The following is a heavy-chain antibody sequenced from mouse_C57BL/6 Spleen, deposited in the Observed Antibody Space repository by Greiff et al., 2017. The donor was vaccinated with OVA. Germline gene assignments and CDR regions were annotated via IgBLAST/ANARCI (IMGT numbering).Heavy chain of an antibody. CDR2: IYPGDGDT. J-gene: IGHJ4*01. V-gene: IGHV1-82*01. CDR1: GYAFSSSW. Sequence: QVQLKESGPELVKPGASVKISCKASGYAFSSSWMNWVKQRPGKGLEWIGRIYPGDGDTNYNGKFKGKATLTADKSSSTAYMQLSSLTSEDSAVYFCAREDSNYYAMDYWGQGTSVTVSS. CDR3: AREDSNYYAMDY. D-gene: IGHD2-5*01.